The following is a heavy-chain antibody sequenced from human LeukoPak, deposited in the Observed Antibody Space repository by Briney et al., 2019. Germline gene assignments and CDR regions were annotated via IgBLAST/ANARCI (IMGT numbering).Heavy chain of an antibody. CDR1: GYTFTGYY. CDR3: IFAWYQLLYDYCYYMDV. CDR2: INPNSGGT. V-gene: IGHV1-2*02. Sequence: ASVKVSCKASGYTFTGYYMHWVRQAPGQGLEWMGWINPNSGGTNYAQKFQGRVTMTRDTSISTAYMELSRLRSDDTAVYYCIFAWYQLLYDYCYYMDVWGKGTTVTVSS. D-gene: IGHD2-2*01. J-gene: IGHJ6*03.